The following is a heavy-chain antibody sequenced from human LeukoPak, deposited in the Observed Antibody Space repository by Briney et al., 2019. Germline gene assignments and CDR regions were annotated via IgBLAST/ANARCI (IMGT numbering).Heavy chain of an antibody. CDR2: IIPILGIA. V-gene: IGHV1-69*04. J-gene: IGHJ1*01. CDR3: ARTGGSQKEYFQH. Sequence: SVTVSCKASGGTFSIYAISWVRQAPGQGLEWMGRIIPILGIANYAQKFQGRVTITADKSTSTAYMELSSLRSEDTAVYYCARTGGSQKEYFQHWGQGTLVTVSS. D-gene: IGHD3-10*01. CDR1: GGTFSIYA.